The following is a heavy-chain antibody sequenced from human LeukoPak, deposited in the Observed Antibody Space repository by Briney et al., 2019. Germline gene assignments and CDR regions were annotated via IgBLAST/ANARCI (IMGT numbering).Heavy chain of an antibody. J-gene: IGHJ6*03. CDR1: GYSISSGYY. CDR3: AREEMGVPAADPYYYYYMDV. CDR2: IYHSGST. V-gene: IGHV4-38-2*02. D-gene: IGHD2-2*01. Sequence: PSETLSLTCTVSGYSISSGYYWGWIRQPPGKGLEWIGSIYHSGSTYYNPSLKRRVTISVDTSKNQFSLKLSSVTAADTAVYYCAREEMGVPAADPYYYYYMDVWGKGTTVTVSS.